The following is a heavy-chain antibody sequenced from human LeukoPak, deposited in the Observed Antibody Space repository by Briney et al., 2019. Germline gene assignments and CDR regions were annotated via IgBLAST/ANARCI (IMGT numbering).Heavy chain of an antibody. V-gene: IGHV1-69*13. CDR1: GGTFSSYA. CDR3: ARAPYSSSWYGYFDY. J-gene: IGHJ4*02. Sequence: PVASVKVSCKASGGTFSSYAISWVRQAPGQGLEWMGGIIPIFGTANYAQKFQGRVTITADESTSTAYMELSSLRSEDTAVYYCARAPYSSSWYGYFDYWGQGTLVTVSS. D-gene: IGHD6-13*01. CDR2: IIPIFGTA.